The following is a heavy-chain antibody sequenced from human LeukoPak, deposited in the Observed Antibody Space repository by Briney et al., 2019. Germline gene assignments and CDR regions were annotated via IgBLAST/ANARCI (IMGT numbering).Heavy chain of an antibody. J-gene: IGHJ6*02. CDR1: GYTFTSYA. CDR3: ARVARPTNYYYYGMDV. D-gene: IGHD6-6*01. V-gene: IGHV1-3*01. CDR2: INAGNGNT. Sequence: GASVKVSCKASGYTFTSYAMHWVRQAPGKRLECMGWINAGNGNTKYSQKFQSRVTITRDTSASTAYMELSSLRSEDTAVYYCARVARPTNYYYYGMDVWGQGTTVTVSS.